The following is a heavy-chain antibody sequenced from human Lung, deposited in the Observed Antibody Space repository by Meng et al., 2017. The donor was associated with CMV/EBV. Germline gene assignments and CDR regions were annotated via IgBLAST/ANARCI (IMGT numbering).Heavy chain of an antibody. V-gene: IGHV1-69*10. CDR1: RGRFGNYG. J-gene: IGHJ4*02. CDR3: ATDAVARGDY. D-gene: IGHD6-19*01. CDR2: IIPFLGVA. Sequence: SVXVSCKASRGRFGNYGISWARQPPGQGLEWMGGIIPFLGVASYAPKFKGRFTITTDKSTGTVYMNLSSLRSEETAVYYCATDAVARGDYWGQGTMVTVSS.